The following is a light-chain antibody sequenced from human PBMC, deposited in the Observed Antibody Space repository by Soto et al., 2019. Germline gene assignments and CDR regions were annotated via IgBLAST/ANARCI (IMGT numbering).Light chain of an antibody. Sequence: QSVLTQPASVSGSPGPSITISCTGTSSDVGGYNYVSWYQQHPGKAPKLMIYDVSNRPSGVSNRFSGSKSGNTASLTISGLQAEDEADYYCSSYTSSSTILYVFGTGTKVTDL. J-gene: IGLJ1*01. CDR1: SSDVGGYNY. V-gene: IGLV2-14*01. CDR3: SSYTSSSTILYV. CDR2: DVS.